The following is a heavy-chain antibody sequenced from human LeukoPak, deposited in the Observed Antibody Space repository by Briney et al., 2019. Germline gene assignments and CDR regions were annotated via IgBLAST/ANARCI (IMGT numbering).Heavy chain of an antibody. J-gene: IGHJ4*02. CDR2: IIPIFGTA. CDR3: ARVTTIFGVVMSIYFDY. V-gene: IGHV1-69*06. D-gene: IGHD3-3*01. CDR1: GGTFSSYA. Sequence: ASVKVSCKASGGTFSSYAISWVRQAPGQGLEWMGGIIPIFGTANYAQKFQGRVTITADKSTSTAYMELSSLRSEDTAVYYCARVTTIFGVVMSIYFDYWGQGTLVTVSS.